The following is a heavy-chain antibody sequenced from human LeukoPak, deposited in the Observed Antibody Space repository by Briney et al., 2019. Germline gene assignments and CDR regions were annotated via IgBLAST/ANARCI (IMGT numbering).Heavy chain of an antibody. CDR3: ARGALWFGELLPYYFDY. CDR2: ISSSSSYI. Sequence: GGSLRLSCAASGFTFSSYSMNWVRQAPGKGLEWVSSISSSSSYIYYADSVKGRFTISRDNAKNSLYLQMNSLRAEDTAVYYCARGALWFGELLPYYFDYWGQGTPVTVSS. J-gene: IGHJ4*02. V-gene: IGHV3-21*01. CDR1: GFTFSSYS. D-gene: IGHD3-10*01.